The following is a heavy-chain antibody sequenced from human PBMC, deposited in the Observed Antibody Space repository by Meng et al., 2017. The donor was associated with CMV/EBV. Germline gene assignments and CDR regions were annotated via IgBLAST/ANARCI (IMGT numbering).Heavy chain of an antibody. D-gene: IGHD5-18*01. Sequence: WAASGFTFSNYGMHWVRQAPGKGLEWVALIAYDGNNKKYADSVKGRFTISRDNSKNTLYLQMNSLRAEDTAVYYCAKTTEYSYGYFDYWGQGTLVTVSS. J-gene: IGHJ4*02. CDR3: AKTTEYSYGYFDY. CDR1: GFTFSNYG. V-gene: IGHV3-30*18. CDR2: IAYDGNNK.